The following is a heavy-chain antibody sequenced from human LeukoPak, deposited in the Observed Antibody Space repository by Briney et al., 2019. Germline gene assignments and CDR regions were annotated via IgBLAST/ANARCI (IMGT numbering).Heavy chain of an antibody. CDR3: ARGSPLGYCSSTSCHREDY. Sequence: GASVKVSCKASGGTFSSYAISWVRQAPGQGLEWMGRIIPILGIANYAQKFQGRVTITADKSTSTAYMELSSLRSEDTAVYYCARGSPLGYCSSTSCHREDYWGQGTLVTVSS. J-gene: IGHJ4*02. V-gene: IGHV1-69*04. D-gene: IGHD2-2*02. CDR2: IIPILGIA. CDR1: GGTFSSYA.